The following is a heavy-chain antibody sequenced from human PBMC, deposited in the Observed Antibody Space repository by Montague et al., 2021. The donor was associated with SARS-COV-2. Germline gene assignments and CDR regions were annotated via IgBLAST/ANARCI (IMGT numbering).Heavy chain of an antibody. CDR3: ALAVAGRGGYDY. V-gene: IGHV6-1*01. J-gene: IGHJ4*02. CDR1: GDSVSSNSAA. CDR2: TYYRSKWYY. D-gene: IGHD6-19*01. Sequence: CAISGDSVSSNSAAWNWIRQSPSRGLEWLGRTYYRSKWYYEYAVXLKSRITINPDTPKNQFSLQVKSMTPEDTAVYYCALAVAGRGGYDYWGQGTLVTVSS.